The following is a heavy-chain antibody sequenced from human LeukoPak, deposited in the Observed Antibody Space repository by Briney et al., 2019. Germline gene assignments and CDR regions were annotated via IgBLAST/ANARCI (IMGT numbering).Heavy chain of an antibody. CDR1: GYTFTGYS. Sequence: ASVKVSCKASGYTFTGYSMHWVRQAPGQGPEWMGLINPKSGGTNCAQKFQGRVTMTRDTSISTAYMELSRLRSDDTAVYYCARAPAKEQFDYWGQGTLVTVSS. CDR3: ARAPAKEQFDY. CDR2: INPKSGGT. V-gene: IGHV1-2*02. D-gene: IGHD1-26*01. J-gene: IGHJ4*02.